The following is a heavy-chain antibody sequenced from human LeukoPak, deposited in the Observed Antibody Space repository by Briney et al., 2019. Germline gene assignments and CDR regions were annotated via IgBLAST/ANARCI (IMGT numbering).Heavy chain of an antibody. CDR2: IYSGGST. CDR1: GFTFRNFW. V-gene: IGHV3-66*01. J-gene: IGHJ3*02. Sequence: GGSLRLSCAASGFTFRNFWMSWVRQAPGKGLEWVSVIYSGGSTYYADSVKGRFTISRDNSKNTLYLQMNSLRAEDTAVYYCARDPRSLGGAFDIWGQGTMVTVSS. D-gene: IGHD2-15*01. CDR3: ARDPRSLGGAFDI.